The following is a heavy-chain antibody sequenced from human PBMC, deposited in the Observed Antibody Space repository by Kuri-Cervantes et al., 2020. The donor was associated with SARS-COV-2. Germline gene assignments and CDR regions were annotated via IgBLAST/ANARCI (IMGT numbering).Heavy chain of an antibody. V-gene: IGHV3-21*01. CDR3: ASHRGPNWFDP. CDR1: GFTFKSYT. CDR2: MTGSGSYI. D-gene: IGHD3-10*01. J-gene: IGHJ5*02. Sequence: GGSLRLSCGASGFTFKSYTMNWVRQAPGKALQWISSMTGSGSYIYYADSVRGRFTISRDDAKNSLYLQMNSLRAEDTAVYYCASHRGPNWFDPWGQGTLVTVSS.